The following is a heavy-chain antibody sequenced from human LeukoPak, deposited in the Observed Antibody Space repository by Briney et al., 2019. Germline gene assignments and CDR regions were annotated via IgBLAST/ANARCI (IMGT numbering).Heavy chain of an antibody. V-gene: IGHV1-2*02. Sequence: ASVKVSCKTSGYTFIGYYIHWVRQAPGQGLEWMGWINPDSGDTNYAQKFQGRVIMTRDMSIRTVYLELTSLTSDDAAVYYCAREVARPGGSFDIWGQGTVVIVSS. CDR3: AREVARPGGSFDI. D-gene: IGHD2-15*01. CDR2: INPDSGDT. J-gene: IGHJ3*02. CDR1: GYTFIGYY.